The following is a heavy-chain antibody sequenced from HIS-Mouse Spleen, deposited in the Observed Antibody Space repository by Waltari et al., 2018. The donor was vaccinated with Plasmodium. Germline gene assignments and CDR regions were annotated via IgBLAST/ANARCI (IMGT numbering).Heavy chain of an antibody. Sequence: QVQLQESGPGLVKPSQTLSLTCSVSGGSISSGGYYWSWIRQHPGKGREWIGYIYYSGSTYYNPSLKSRVTISVGTSKNQFSLKVNSVTAADTAVYYCARWVGNWFDPWGQGTLVTVSS. J-gene: IGHJ5*02. CDR2: IYYSGST. D-gene: IGHD1-26*01. V-gene: IGHV4-31*03. CDR1: GGSISSGGYY. CDR3: ARWVGNWFDP.